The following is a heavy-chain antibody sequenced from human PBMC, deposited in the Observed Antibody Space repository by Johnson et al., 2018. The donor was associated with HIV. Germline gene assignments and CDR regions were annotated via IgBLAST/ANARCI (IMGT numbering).Heavy chain of an antibody. CDR2: ISGSGGST. D-gene: IGHD3-3*02. CDR1: GFSLSIYG. CDR3: ARGALGAFDI. J-gene: IGHJ3*02. V-gene: IGHV3-23*04. Sequence: VQLVESGGGLVQPGVSLRLSCAASGFSLSIYGMTWVRQTPGKGLEWVSAISGSGGSTYYADSVKGRFTISRDNSRNTLFLQMNSLRAEDTALYYCARGALGAFDIWGQGTMVTVSS.